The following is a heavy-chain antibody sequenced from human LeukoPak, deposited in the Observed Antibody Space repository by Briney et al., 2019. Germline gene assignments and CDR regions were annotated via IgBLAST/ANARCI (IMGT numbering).Heavy chain of an antibody. V-gene: IGHV1-2*02. D-gene: IGHD1-26*01. Sequence: PGASVTVSCKASGYTFTSYYLHWVRQAPGKGLEWMGWIYPKTGGTSYTQNFQGRVTMTRDTSISTAYMELIGLRSDNTAVYYCAGPWDQVGFDSWGQGTLVSVSS. CDR1: GYTFTSYY. CDR2: IYPKTGGT. CDR3: AGPWDQVGFDS. J-gene: IGHJ5*01.